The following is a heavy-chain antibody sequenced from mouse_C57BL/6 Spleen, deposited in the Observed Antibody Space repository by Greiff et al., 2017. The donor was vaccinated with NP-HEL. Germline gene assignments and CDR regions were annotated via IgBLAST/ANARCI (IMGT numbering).Heavy chain of an antibody. V-gene: IGHV5-17*01. CDR1: GFTFSDYG. D-gene: IGHD4-1*01. J-gene: IGHJ3*01. CDR3: AKLGHAY. Sequence: EVKLVESGGGLVKPGGSLKLSCAASGFTFSDYGMHWVRQAPEKGLEWVAYISSGSSTIYYADTVKGRFTISRYNAKNTLFLQMTSLRSEDTAMYYCAKLGHAYWGQVTLVTVSA. CDR2: ISSGSSTI.